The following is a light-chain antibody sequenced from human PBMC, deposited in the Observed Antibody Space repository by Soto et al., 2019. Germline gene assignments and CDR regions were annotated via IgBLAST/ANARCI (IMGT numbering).Light chain of an antibody. Sequence: EIVMTQSPATLSVSPGEIATVSCRASQSVSGNLAWYQQKPGQDPRLLIYGASTRATGIPARFSGSVSGTEFTLTISCLQAEDFAVYHCQQDNNWHPLTFGGGTKVEIK. CDR2: GAS. CDR1: QSVSGN. CDR3: QQDNNWHPLT. J-gene: IGKJ4*01. V-gene: IGKV3-15*01.